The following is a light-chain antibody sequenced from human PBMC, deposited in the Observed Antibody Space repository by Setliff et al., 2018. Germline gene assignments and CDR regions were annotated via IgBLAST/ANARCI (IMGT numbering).Light chain of an antibody. CDR1: SSNIGNNY. V-gene: IGLV1-51*01. CDR2: DKN. Sequence: QSALAQPPSVSAAPGQKVTISCSGSSSNIGNNYVSWYQQLPGTAPKLLIYDKNKRPSGIPDRFSGSRSGTSATLGITGLQTGDEADYYCGTWDDSLNSFVFGLGTKVT. J-gene: IGLJ1*01. CDR3: GTWDDSLNSFV.